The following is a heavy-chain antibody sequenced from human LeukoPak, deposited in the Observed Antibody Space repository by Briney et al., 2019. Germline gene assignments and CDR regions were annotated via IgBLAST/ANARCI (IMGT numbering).Heavy chain of an antibody. CDR2: IRWDASDK. CDR3: AKDSNWAIDN. Sequence: SGGSLRLSCTASGFTFGTHGMHWVREAPGKGLEWLTYIRWDASDKYYADSVRGRFTISRDNSKNTLYLQMSSLSAEDTALYYCAKDSNWAIDNWGQGTLVTVSS. D-gene: IGHD4-11*01. J-gene: IGHJ4*02. V-gene: IGHV3-30*02. CDR1: GFTFGTHG.